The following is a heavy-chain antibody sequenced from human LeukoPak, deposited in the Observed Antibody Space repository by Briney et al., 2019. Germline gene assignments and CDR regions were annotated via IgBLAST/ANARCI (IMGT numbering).Heavy chain of an antibody. J-gene: IGHJ6*02. D-gene: IGHD5-12*01. Sequence: ASVKVSCKASGYTFTSYGISWVRQAPGQGLEWMGLISAYNGNTNYAQKLQGRVTMTTDTSTSTAYMELRSLRSDDTAVYYCARSRVVATMNYYYGMDVWGQGTTVTVSS. V-gene: IGHV1-18*01. CDR3: ARSRVVATMNYYYGMDV. CDR2: ISAYNGNT. CDR1: GYTFTSYG.